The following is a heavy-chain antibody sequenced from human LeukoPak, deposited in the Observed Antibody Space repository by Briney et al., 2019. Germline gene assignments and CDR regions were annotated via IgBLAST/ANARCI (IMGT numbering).Heavy chain of an antibody. D-gene: IGHD3-22*01. V-gene: IGHV1-2*02. J-gene: IGHJ4*02. CDR1: GYTFTGYY. CDR2: INPNSRGT. Sequence: GASVKVSCKASGYTFTGYYMHWVRQAPGQALELMGWINPNSRGTNCAQKFQGRVTMTADTSISTAYMELSRLRSDDTAVYYGAREYYYDSSGYYQDFDYWGQGTLVTVSS. CDR3: AREYYYDSSGYYQDFDY.